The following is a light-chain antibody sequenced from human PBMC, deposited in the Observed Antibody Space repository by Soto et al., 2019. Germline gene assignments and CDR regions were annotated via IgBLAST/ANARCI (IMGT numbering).Light chain of an antibody. CDR1: SSDVGSYNL. V-gene: IGLV2-23*01. CDR2: EGS. Sequence: QSALTQPASVSGSPGQSITISCTGTSSDVGSYNLVSWYQQHPGKAPKLMIYEGSKRPSGVSNRFSGSKSGITASLTISGLQAEDEADYYCCSYAGSSTLYVFGTGTKVTVL. J-gene: IGLJ1*01. CDR3: CSYAGSSTLYV.